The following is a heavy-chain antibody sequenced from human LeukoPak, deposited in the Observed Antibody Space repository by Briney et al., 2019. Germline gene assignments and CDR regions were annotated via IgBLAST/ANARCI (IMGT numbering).Heavy chain of an antibody. D-gene: IGHD2-15*01. Sequence: GGSLRLSCAASGFTFSSYAMSWVRQAPGKGLEWVSVISGSGGSTYYADSVKGRFTISRDNSKNTLYLQMSSLRADDTAVYYCATPRGIVVVVAAPSFDFWGQGTLVTVSS. CDR2: ISGSGGST. CDR1: GFTFSSYA. V-gene: IGHV3-23*01. J-gene: IGHJ4*02. CDR3: ATPRGIVVVVAAPSFDF.